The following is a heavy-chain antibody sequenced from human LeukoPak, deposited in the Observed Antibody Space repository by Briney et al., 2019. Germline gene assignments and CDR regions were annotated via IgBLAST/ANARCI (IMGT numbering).Heavy chain of an antibody. CDR2: MNPNSGNT. CDR1: GYTFTSYD. V-gene: IGHV1-8*01. J-gene: IGHJ4*02. CDR3: ASALLGYCRSTSCYTGDC. Sequence: ASVKVSCKASGYTFTSYDINWVRQATGQGLEWMGWMNPNSGNTGYAQKFQGRVTMTRNTSISTAYMELSSLRSEDTAVYYCASALLGYCRSTSCYTGDCWGQGTLVTVSS. D-gene: IGHD2-2*02.